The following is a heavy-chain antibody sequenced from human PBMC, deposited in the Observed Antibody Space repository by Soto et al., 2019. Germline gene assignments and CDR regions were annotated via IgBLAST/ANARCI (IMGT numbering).Heavy chain of an antibody. J-gene: IGHJ4*02. V-gene: IGHV4-31*03. CDR2: IYVTGTT. CDR1: GASMRSDGYY. Sequence: SETLSLTCTFSGASMRSDGYYWSWIRQHPGKGLEWIGYIYVTGTTYYSASLKSRVAILLDTSKNQFSLRLYSATAADTAVYYCARARTYYVGSGSYSHFDYWGQGSLVTVSS. D-gene: IGHD3-10*01. CDR3: ARARTYYVGSGSYSHFDY.